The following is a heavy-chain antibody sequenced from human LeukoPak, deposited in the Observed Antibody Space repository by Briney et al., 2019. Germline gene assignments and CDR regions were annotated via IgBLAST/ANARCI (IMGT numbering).Heavy chain of an antibody. V-gene: IGHV3-48*01. CDR3: ARDRSAYYDSSGYFNWFDP. CDR1: RLTFSNFG. D-gene: IGHD3-22*01. J-gene: IGHJ5*02. CDR2: ISSSSNTI. Sequence: GGSLRLSCAASRLTFSNFGMNWVRQAPGKGLEWVSYISSSSNTIYYADSVKGRFTISRDSAKNSLYLQMNSLRAEDTAVYYCARDRSAYYDSSGYFNWFDPWGQGTLVIVSS.